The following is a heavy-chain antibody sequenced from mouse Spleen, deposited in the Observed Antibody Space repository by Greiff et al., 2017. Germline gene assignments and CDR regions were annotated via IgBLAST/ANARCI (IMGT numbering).Heavy chain of an antibody. CDR2: ISYDGSN. CDR3: ARDHYGNPFAY. J-gene: IGHJ3*01. D-gene: IGHD2-1*01. CDR1: GYSITSGYY. V-gene: IGHV3-6*01. Sequence: EVKLVESGPGLVKPSQSLSLTCSVTGYSITSGYYWNWIRQFPGNKLEWMGYISYDGSNNYNPSLKNRISITRDTSKNQFFLKLNSVTTEDTATYYCARDHYGNPFAYWGQGTLVTVSA.